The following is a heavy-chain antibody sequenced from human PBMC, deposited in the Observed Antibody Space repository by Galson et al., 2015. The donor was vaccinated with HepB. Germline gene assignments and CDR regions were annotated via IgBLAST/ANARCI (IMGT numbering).Heavy chain of an antibody. V-gene: IGHV3-15*01. J-gene: IGHJ6*02. CDR3: TTGHCSGGSCYSNYYYGMDV. CDR1: GLTFGNAW. CDR2: SKSKTDGGTT. Sequence: SLRLSCAASGLTFGNAWMSWVRQAPGMGREWVGRSKSKTDGGTTDCAAPVKGRFTISGDDSKNTPYLQMNSLKTEDTAVYYCTTGHCSGGSCYSNYYYGMDVWGQGTTVTVSS. D-gene: IGHD2-15*01.